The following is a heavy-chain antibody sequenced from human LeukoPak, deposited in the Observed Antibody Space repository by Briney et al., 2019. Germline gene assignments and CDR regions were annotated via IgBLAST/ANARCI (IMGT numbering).Heavy chain of an antibody. CDR2: MNPNSGNT. V-gene: IGHV1-8*02. CDR3: ARSPVWFDP. J-gene: IGHJ5*02. CDR1: GYTFTGYY. Sequence: ASVKVSCKASGYTFTGYYMHWVRQATGQGLEWMGWMNPNSGNTGYAQKFQGRVTMTRNTSISTAYMELSSLRSEDTAVYYCARSPVWFDPWGQGTLVTVSS.